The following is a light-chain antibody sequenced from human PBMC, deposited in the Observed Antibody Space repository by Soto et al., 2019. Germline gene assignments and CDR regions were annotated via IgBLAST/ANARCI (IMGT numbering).Light chain of an antibody. Sequence: QSVLTQPPSVSGAPGQRVTISCTGSSSNIGAGYDVHWYQQLPGTAPKLLIYGNSNRPSGVPDRFSGSKSGTSASLAITGLQAEDEADYYCQSYDRSLNGVVFGGGTKVTV. CDR3: QSYDRSLNGVV. V-gene: IGLV1-40*01. J-gene: IGLJ2*01. CDR2: GNS. CDR1: SSNIGAGYD.